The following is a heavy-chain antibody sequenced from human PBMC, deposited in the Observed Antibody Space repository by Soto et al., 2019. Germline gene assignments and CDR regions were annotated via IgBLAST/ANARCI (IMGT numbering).Heavy chain of an antibody. CDR3: ARREGGSYRYYGMDV. CDR1: GGSTSSSSYY. D-gene: IGHD1-26*01. J-gene: IGHJ6*02. CDR2: IYYSGST. V-gene: IGHV4-39*01. Sequence: SETLSLTCTVSGGSTSSSSYYWGWIRQPPGKGLEWIGSIYYSGSTYYNPSLKSRVTISVDTSKNQFSLKLSSVTAADTAVYYCARREGGSYRYYGMDVWGQGTTVTVSS.